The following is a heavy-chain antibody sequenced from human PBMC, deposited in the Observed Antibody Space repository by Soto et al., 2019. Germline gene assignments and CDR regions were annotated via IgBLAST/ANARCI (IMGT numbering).Heavy chain of an antibody. CDR2: FDPEDGET. CDR1: GYTLTELS. D-gene: IGHD6-13*01. CDR3: AIGQGPGAAAGIDY. J-gene: IGHJ4*02. V-gene: IGHV1-24*01. Sequence: GASVKVSCKVSGYTLTELSMHWVRQAPGKGLEWMGGFDPEDGETIYAQKFQGKVTITEDTSTDKAYMELRNLRSKKTTENKCAIGQGPGAAAGIDYWGQGTLVTVSS.